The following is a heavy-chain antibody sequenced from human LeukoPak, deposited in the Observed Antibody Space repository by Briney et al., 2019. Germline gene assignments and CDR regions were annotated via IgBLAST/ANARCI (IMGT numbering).Heavy chain of an antibody. CDR2: INSDGSST. CDR1: GFTFSSYW. Sequence: GGSLRLSCAASGFTFSSYWMHWVRQAPGKGLVRVSRINSDGSSTSYADSVKGRFTISRDNAKNTLYLQMNSLRAEDTAVYYCARDGELYYYDSSGYYDYWGQGTLVTVSS. V-gene: IGHV3-74*01. D-gene: IGHD3-22*01. CDR3: ARDGELYYYDSSGYYDY. J-gene: IGHJ4*02.